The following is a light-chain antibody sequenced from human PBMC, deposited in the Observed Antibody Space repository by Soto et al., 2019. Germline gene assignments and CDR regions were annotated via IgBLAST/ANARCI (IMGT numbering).Light chain of an antibody. V-gene: IGLV2-14*01. CDR1: NSDIGGYNI. Sequence: QSVLTQPASVSGSPGQSITLSCTGTNSDIGGYNIVSWYQQHPGKAPKLMIYDVSIRPSGVSDRFSGSKSANTASLTISGLQPEDGADYYCTSYATGGTHVFGTGTKLTVL. J-gene: IGLJ1*01. CDR3: TSYATGGTHV. CDR2: DVS.